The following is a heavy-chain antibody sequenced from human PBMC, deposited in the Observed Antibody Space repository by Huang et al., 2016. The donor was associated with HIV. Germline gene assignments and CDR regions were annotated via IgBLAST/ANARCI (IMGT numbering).Heavy chain of an antibody. D-gene: IGHD1-26*01. Sequence: EVQLVQSGADVKKPGESLKISCNISGYIFTNYGIGWVRQMPGKGLEWMGFIYPGDSQTRYNPSFQGHVTFSVDKSINTAYLQWRSLRSSDSAMYYCARSVVGSQANWFDPWGQGTLVTVSS. CDR3: ARSVVGSQANWFDP. CDR1: GYIFTNYG. J-gene: IGHJ5*02. V-gene: IGHV5-51*03. CDR2: IYPGDSQT.